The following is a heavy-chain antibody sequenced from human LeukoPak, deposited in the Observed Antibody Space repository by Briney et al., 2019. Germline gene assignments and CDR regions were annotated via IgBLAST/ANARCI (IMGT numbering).Heavy chain of an antibody. D-gene: IGHD3-3*01. CDR1: GYTFTDYY. V-gene: IGHV1-2*02. CDR2: INPNSGGT. Sequence: GASVKVSCKASGYTFTDYYMHWVRQAPGQGLEWMGLINPNSGGTNYAQKFQGRVTMARDTSIGTAYVELSRLRSDDTAAYYCARGWSGPYYFDYWGQGTLVTVSS. CDR3: ARGWSGPYYFDY. J-gene: IGHJ4*02.